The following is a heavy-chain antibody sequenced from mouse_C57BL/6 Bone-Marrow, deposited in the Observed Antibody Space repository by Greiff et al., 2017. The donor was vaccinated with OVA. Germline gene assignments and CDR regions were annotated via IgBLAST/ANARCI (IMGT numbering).Heavy chain of an antibody. Sequence: QVQLQQPGAELVKPGASVKMSCKASGYTFTSYWITWVKQRPGQGLEWIGDIYPGSGSTNYNEKFKSKATLTVDTSSSTAYMQLSSLTSEDSAVYYCARGYYYDYDWFAYWGQGTLVTVSA. D-gene: IGHD2-4*01. V-gene: IGHV1-55*01. CDR1: GYTFTSYW. CDR3: ARGYYYDYDWFAY. J-gene: IGHJ3*01. CDR2: IYPGSGST.